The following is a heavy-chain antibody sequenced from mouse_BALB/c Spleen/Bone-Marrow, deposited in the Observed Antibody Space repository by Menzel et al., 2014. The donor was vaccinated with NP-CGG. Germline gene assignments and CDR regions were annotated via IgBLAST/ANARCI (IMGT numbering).Heavy chain of an antibody. D-gene: IGHD4-1*01. J-gene: IGHJ4*01. CDR1: GFHIKGAY. V-gene: IGHV14-3*02. CDR2: IDPANGNT. CDR3: ARWEYYAMDY. Sequence: VQLPPSGAELGKPGASGQLSWKASGFHIKGAYMPWVKQRPEQGLEWIGRIDPANGNTKYDPKFQGKATITADTSSNTAYLQLSSLTSEDTAVYYCARWEYYAMDYWGQGTSVTVSS.